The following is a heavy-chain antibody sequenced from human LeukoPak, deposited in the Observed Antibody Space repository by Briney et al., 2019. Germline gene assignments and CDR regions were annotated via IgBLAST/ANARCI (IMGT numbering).Heavy chain of an antibody. Sequence: PGRSLRLSCAASGFTFSSYAMHWVRQAPGKGLEWVAVISYDGSNKYYADSVKGRFTISRDNSKNTLYLQMNSLRAEDTAVFYCARVEYNYDIRLVDYWGQGTLVTVSS. CDR3: ARVEYNYDIRLVDY. D-gene: IGHD3-22*01. V-gene: IGHV3-30*07. J-gene: IGHJ4*02. CDR2: ISYDGSNK. CDR1: GFTFSSYA.